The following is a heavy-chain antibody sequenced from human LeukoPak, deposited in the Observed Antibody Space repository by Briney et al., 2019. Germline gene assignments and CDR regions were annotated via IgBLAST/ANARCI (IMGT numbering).Heavy chain of an antibody. D-gene: IGHD5-18*01. CDR3: ARNRYGAGGMDV. CDR1: GVTFSSYW. V-gene: IGHV3-74*01. J-gene: IGHJ6*02. Sequence: GGSLKLSCAASGVTFSSYWMRWVRQAPGKGLVWVSRMNSDGSSTSYADSVKGRFTISRDNAKNTLYLQMNSLRAEDTAVYYCARNRYGAGGMDVWGQGTTVTVSS. CDR2: MNSDGSST.